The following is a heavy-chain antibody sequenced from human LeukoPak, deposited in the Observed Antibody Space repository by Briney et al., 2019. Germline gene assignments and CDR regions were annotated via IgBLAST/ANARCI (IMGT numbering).Heavy chain of an antibody. Sequence: SETLSLTCTVSGGSISSYYWSWIRQPAGKGLEWIGRIYTSGSTNYNPSLKSRVTMSVDTSKNQFSLKLSSVTAADTAVYYCARVFYTGGYYYYYYMDVWGKGTTVTVSS. J-gene: IGHJ6*03. V-gene: IGHV4-4*07. CDR1: GGSISSYY. CDR2: IYTSGST. D-gene: IGHD2-8*02. CDR3: ARVFYTGGYYYYYYMDV.